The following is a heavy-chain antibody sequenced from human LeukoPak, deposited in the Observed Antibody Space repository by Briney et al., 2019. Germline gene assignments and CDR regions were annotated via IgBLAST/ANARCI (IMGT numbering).Heavy chain of an antibody. J-gene: IGHJ4*02. CDR2: IKRKTDGGTT. Sequence: GGSLRLSCEFSGIIFSTYAMNWVRQAPGKGLEWVGRIKRKTDGGTTDYAAPVKGRFTISRDDSKNTLYLQMNSLKTEDTAVYYCTTDSSTTTYNFDYWGQGTLVTVSS. CDR1: GIIFSTYA. V-gene: IGHV3-15*01. CDR3: TTDSSTTTYNFDY. D-gene: IGHD2-2*01.